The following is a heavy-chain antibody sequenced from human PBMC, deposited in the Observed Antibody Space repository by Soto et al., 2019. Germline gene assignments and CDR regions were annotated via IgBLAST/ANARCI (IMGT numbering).Heavy chain of an antibody. D-gene: IGHD2-15*01. Sequence: QGQLVQSGAEVKKPGASVKVSCKASGYTFTSYGISWVRQAPGQGLEWMGWISAKKGNTKYAQKCQGRVTMSTDTSTSTAYMELRSLRSDDTAVYYCAREILSPYFDFHGMDVWGQGTTVTVSS. V-gene: IGHV1-18*04. CDR1: GYTFTSYG. CDR3: AREILSPYFDFHGMDV. J-gene: IGHJ6*02. CDR2: ISAKKGNT.